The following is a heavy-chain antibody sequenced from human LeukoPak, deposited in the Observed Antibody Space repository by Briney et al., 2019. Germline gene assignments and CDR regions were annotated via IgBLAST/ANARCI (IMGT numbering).Heavy chain of an antibody. J-gene: IGHJ4*02. V-gene: IGHV3-21*01. Sequence: GGSLRLSCAASGFTFSFYTMNWVRQAPGKELEWVSSISKSGYIVYVESVKGRFTTSRDNAKDTLYLQMDSLRAEDTAIYYCARDGPLSRNDRYAYESWGQGTLVTVSS. CDR1: GFTFSFYT. CDR2: ISKSGYI. CDR3: ARDGPLSRNDRYAYES. D-gene: IGHD3-16*01.